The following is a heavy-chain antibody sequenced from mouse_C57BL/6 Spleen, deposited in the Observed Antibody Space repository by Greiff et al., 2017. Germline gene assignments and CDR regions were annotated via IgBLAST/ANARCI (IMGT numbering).Heavy chain of an antibody. D-gene: IGHD3-3*01. Sequence: QVQLQQSGPELVKPGASVKISCKASGYAFSSSWMNWVKQRPGKGLEWIGRIYPGDGDTNYNGKFKGQATLTADTSSSTAYMQLSSLTSEDSAVYFCARQGDGYAMDYWGQGTSVTVSS. CDR1: GYAFSSSW. J-gene: IGHJ4*01. CDR2: IYPGDGDT. V-gene: IGHV1-82*01. CDR3: ARQGDGYAMDY.